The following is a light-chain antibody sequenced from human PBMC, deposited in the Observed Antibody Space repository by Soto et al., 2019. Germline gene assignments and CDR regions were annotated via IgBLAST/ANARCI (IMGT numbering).Light chain of an antibody. CDR2: DAS. J-gene: IGKJ5*01. CDR1: QDISNY. CDR3: QQYNNLVII. Sequence: DIQVTQSPSSLSASVGDRVTITCQASQDISNYLNWYQQKPGKAPKLLIYDASHLETGVPSRFSGSESGTDFTFTISGLQPEDVATYYCQQYNNLVIIFGQGTRLDIK. V-gene: IGKV1-33*01.